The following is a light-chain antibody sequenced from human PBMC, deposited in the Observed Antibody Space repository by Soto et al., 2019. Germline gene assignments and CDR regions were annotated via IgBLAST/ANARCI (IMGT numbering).Light chain of an antibody. CDR1: QSVSSSY. V-gene: IGKV3-20*01. CDR2: GAS. CDR3: QQSGRSPRT. Sequence: EIVLTQSPGTLSLSPGERATLSCRASQSVSSSYLAWYQQKPGQAPRLLIYGASSRATGIPDRFSGSGSGTDFPLTISRLEPEYFAVYYCQQSGRSPRTFGQGTKVEIK. J-gene: IGKJ1*01.